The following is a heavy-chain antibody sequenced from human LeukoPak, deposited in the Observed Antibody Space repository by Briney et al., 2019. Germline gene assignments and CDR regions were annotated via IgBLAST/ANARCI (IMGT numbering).Heavy chain of an antibody. D-gene: IGHD2-2*01. CDR3: ARHTGGDAMTA. CDR1: GGSMSGYY. J-gene: IGHJ6*04. CDR2: IYYSGST. Sequence: SETQSLLCTVSGGSMSGYYRSWIRQPPGKGLELIGYIYYSGSTNYNPSLKSRVTISVDTSKNQFSLKLSSVTTADTAVYYCARHTGGDAMTAGGREPTVAVSS. V-gene: IGHV4-59*08.